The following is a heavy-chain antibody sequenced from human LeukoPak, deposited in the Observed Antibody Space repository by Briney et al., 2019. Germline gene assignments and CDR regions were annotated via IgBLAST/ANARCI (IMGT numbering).Heavy chain of an antibody. D-gene: IGHD6-19*01. J-gene: IGHJ3*02. V-gene: IGHV4-39*07. CDR3: ASASGLNDAFDM. CDR2: IYYSGST. Sequence: SETLSLTCTVSGGSISSNYYYWGWLRQPPGKGLEWIENIYYSGSTYYNPSLRSRITISIDTTKNQFSLKVKSVTAADTAVYYCASASGLNDAFDMWGQGTMVIVSS. CDR1: GGSISSNYYY.